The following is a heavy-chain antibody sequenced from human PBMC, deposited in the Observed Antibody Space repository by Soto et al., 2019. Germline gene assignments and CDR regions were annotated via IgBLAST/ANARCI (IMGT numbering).Heavy chain of an antibody. Sequence: QVQLQQWGAGLLKPSETLSLTCAVYGGSFSRYYWSWIRQPPGKGLEWIGVINHSGSTNYDPSLKSRVTISIDTAKNQVSLTLSSVTAADTAVYYCARGEPRFMEWLLLSEYFDPWGQGTLVTVSS. D-gene: IGHD3-3*01. CDR3: ARGEPRFMEWLLLSEYFDP. V-gene: IGHV4-34*01. J-gene: IGHJ5*02. CDR2: INHSGST. CDR1: GGSFSRYY.